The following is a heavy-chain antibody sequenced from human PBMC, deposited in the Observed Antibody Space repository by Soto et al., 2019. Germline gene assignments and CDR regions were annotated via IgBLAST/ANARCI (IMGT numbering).Heavy chain of an antibody. CDR2: IYYSGST. J-gene: IGHJ3*02. V-gene: IGHV4-59*08. CDR3: ARRYGSCFDI. D-gene: IGHD3-10*01. Sequence: SETLSLTCTVSGGSISSYYGSWIRQPPGKGLEWIGYIYYSGSTNYNPSLKSRVTISVDTSKNQFSLKLSSVTAADTAVYCCARRYGSCFDIWGQGTMVTVSS. CDR1: GGSISSYY.